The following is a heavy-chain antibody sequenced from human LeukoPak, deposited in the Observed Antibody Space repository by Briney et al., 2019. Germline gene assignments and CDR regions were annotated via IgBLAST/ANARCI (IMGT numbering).Heavy chain of an antibody. CDR3: GRFSGEHQSPLVYAFDI. CDR1: GGSVSSSNW. V-gene: IGHV4-4*02. Sequence: SETLSLTCAVSGGSVSSSNWWTWLRQPPGKGLEWIGEIYHSGSTNYNPSLKSRVTISVDKSKNQFSLRLNSVTAADTAVYYCGRFSGEHQSPLVYAFDIWGQGTMVNVSS. D-gene: IGHD3-10*01. J-gene: IGHJ3*02. CDR2: IYHSGST.